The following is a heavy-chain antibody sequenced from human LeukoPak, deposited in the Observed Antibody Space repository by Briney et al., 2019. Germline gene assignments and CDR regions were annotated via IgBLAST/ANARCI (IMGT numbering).Heavy chain of an antibody. CDR1: GFTFSSYW. CDR3: ARAGSSSWYSNRFDP. D-gene: IGHD6-13*01. Sequence: GGSLRLSCAASGFTFSSYWMHWVRQAPGKGLVWVSRINSDGSSTSYADSVKGRFTISRDNAKNTLHLQMNSLRAGDTAVYYCARAGSSSWYSNRFDPWGQGTLVTVSS. J-gene: IGHJ5*02. V-gene: IGHV3-74*01. CDR2: INSDGSST.